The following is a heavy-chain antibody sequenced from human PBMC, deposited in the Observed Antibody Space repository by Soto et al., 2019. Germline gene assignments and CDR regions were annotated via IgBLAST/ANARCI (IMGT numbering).Heavy chain of an antibody. CDR1: GDSMSKYY. CDR3: ARTVGAAYYFDF. Sequence: QVQLQESGPGLVKPSETLSLTCNVSGDSMSKYYWSWIRQPAGKGLEWIGRIYTSGSTNYNPPRKRRVSMSIDTSNHLFSLNLRSVTAAYTAVYYCARTVGAAYYFDFWGQGALVTVSS. CDR2: IYTSGST. D-gene: IGHD1-26*01. J-gene: IGHJ4*02. V-gene: IGHV4-4*07.